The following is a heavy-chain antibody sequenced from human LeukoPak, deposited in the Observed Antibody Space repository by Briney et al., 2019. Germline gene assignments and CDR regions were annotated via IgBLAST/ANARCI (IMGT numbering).Heavy chain of an antibody. D-gene: IGHD3-3*01. V-gene: IGHV3-74*01. CDR2: INSDGSST. CDR1: GFTFSSYW. Sequence: GGSLRLSCAASGFTFSSYWMHWVRQAPGKGLVWVSRINSDGSSTSYADSVKGRFTISRDNAKNTLYLQMNGLRAEDTAVYYCARAGITIFGPSVWGQGTLVTVSS. CDR3: ARAGITIFGPSV. J-gene: IGHJ4*02.